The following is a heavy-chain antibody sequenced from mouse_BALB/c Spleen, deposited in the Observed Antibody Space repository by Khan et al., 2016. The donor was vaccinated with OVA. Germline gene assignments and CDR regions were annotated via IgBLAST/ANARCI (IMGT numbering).Heavy chain of an antibody. CDR2: VSTGGGYT. J-gene: IGHJ3*01. V-gene: IGHV5-6*01. CDR1: GFTFSTYG. Sequence: EVQLVESGGDLVKPGGSLKLSCAASGFTFSTYGMSWVRQTPDKRLEWVATVSTGGGYTYYPDSVKGRFTISRDNATNTLYLQMSSLKSEDTAMFYWARLAYYYDSEGFAYWGQGTLVTVSA. D-gene: IGHD1-1*01. CDR3: ARLAYYYDSEGFAY.